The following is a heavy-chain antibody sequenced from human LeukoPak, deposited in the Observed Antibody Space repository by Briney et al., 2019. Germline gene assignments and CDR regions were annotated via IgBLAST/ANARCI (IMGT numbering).Heavy chain of an antibody. J-gene: IGHJ5*02. V-gene: IGHV4-59*01. CDR1: GGSISSYY. CDR3: ARDQGDYYDSSGPPGRFDP. CDR2: IYYSGST. D-gene: IGHD3-22*01. Sequence: PSETLSLTCTVSGGSISSYYWSWIRQPPGKGLEWIGYIYYSGSTNYNPSLKSRVTISVDTSKNQFSLKLSSVTAAGTAVYYCARDQGDYYDSSGPPGRFDPWGQGTLVTVSS.